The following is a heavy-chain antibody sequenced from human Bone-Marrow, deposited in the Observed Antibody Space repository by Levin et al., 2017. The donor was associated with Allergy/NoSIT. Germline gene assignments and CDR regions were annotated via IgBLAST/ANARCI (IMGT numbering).Heavy chain of an antibody. CDR2: ISYDGSKT. Sequence: LSLTCAASGFTFSNYGMHWVHQAPGKGLEWVAVISYDGSKTYYADSVKGRFTISRDNSKNTLYLQMNSLRTEDTAVFYCAKNYEVVVVAAAFDSWGQGTLVTVSS. D-gene: IGHD2-15*01. J-gene: IGHJ4*02. V-gene: IGHV3-30*18. CDR1: GFTFSNYG. CDR3: AKNYEVVVVAAAFDS.